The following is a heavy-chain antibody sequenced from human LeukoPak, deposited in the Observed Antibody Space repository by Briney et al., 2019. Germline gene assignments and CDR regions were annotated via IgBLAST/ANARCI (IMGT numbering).Heavy chain of an antibody. CDR1: GYTFTGYY. CDR3: ARDQDAVAEDAFDI. CDR2: INPNSGGT. J-gene: IGHJ3*02. D-gene: IGHD6-19*01. V-gene: IGHV1-2*02. Sequence: ASVKVSCKASGYTFTGYYIHWVRQAPGQGLEWMGWINPNSGGTNYAQRFQDRVTMTRDTSISTAYLELSRLRSDDMAVYYCARDQDAVAEDAFDIWGQGTMVTVSS.